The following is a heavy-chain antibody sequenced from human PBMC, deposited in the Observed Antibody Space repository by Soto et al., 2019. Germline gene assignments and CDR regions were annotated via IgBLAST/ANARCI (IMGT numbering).Heavy chain of an antibody. V-gene: IGHV4-39*01. Sequence: SETLSLTCTVPGGSISSSSYYWGWIRQPPGKGLEWIGSIYYSGSTYYNPSLKSRVTISVDPSKNQFSLKLSSVTAADTAVYYCARLAYCGVDCYALDYWGQGTLVTVSS. CDR3: ARLAYCGVDCYALDY. CDR1: GGSISSSSYY. CDR2: IYYSGST. D-gene: IGHD2-21*02. J-gene: IGHJ4*02.